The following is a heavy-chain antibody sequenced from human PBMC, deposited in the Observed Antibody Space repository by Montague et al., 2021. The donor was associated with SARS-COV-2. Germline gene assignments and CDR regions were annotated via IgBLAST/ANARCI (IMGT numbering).Heavy chain of an antibody. CDR2: IYTSGGT. D-gene: IGHD3-22*01. V-gene: IGHV4-61*02. J-gene: IGHJ6*02. CDR3: ARDGGIGDSGSNTWSYYYYGMDV. CDR1: GGSISSGSYY. Sequence: TLSLTCTVSGGSISSGSYYWSWIRQPAGKGLEWIGRIYTSGGTNYNPSLKSRDTISVDTAKNQFSMRLSPVTAADTAVYYCARDGGIGDSGSNTWSYYYYGMDVWGQGTTVTVSS.